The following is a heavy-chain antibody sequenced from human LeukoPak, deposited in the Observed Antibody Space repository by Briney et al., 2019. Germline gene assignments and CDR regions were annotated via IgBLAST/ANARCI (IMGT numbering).Heavy chain of an antibody. CDR2: ISNSGDTM. CDR3: ARARGSYALDI. Sequence: PGGSLRLSCAASGFTFSDYYMGWMRQAPGKGLEWVSYISNSGDTMYHVVSVKGRFTISRDNAKNSLFLQMSSLRVEDTTIYYCARARGSYALDIWGQGTMVTVSS. CDR1: GFTFSDYY. J-gene: IGHJ3*02. V-gene: IGHV3-11*04. D-gene: IGHD1-26*01.